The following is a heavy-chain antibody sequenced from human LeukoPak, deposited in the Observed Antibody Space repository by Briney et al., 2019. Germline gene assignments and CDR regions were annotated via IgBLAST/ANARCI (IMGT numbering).Heavy chain of an antibody. CDR3: ARAARDFDY. V-gene: IGHV3-48*02. J-gene: IGHJ4*02. D-gene: IGHD5-24*01. CDR2: ISSSSSTI. CDR1: GFTFSSYS. Sequence: GGSLRLSCAASGFTFSSYSMNWVRQAPGKGLEWVSYISSSSSTIYYTDSVKGRFTISRDNDKNSLYLHMNSLKDEDTAVYYCARAARDFDYWGQGTLVTVSS.